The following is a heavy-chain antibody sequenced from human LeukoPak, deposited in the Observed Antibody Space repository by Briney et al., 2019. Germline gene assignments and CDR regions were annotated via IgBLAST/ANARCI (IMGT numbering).Heavy chain of an antibody. D-gene: IGHD5-18*01. Sequence: PSETLSLTCAVYGGSFSGYYWSWIRQPPGKGLEWIGEINHSGSTNYNPSLKSRVTISVDTSKNQFSLKLSSVTAADTAVYYCARVVRGYSYGYLYYFDYWGQGTLVTVSP. CDR1: GGSFSGYY. J-gene: IGHJ4*02. CDR3: ARVVRGYSYGYLYYFDY. V-gene: IGHV4-34*01. CDR2: INHSGST.